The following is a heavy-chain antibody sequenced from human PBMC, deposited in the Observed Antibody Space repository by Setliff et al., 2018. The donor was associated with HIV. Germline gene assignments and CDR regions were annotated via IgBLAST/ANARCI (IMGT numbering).Heavy chain of an antibody. J-gene: IGHJ4*02. D-gene: IGHD3-22*01. Sequence: QPGGSLRLSCAASGFNVNNKYMTWVRQAPGKGLEWVALMYDGGSTYYADSVKGRFTITRDISKNTLDLQMNSLRVDDTAVYYCAKGSGFYDYWGQGTLVTVSS. V-gene: IGHV3-53*01. CDR2: MYDGGST. CDR3: AKGSGFYDY. CDR1: GFNVNNKY.